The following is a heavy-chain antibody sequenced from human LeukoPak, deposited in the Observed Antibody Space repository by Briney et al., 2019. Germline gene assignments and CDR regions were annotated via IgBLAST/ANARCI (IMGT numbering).Heavy chain of an antibody. V-gene: IGHV4-30-2*01. J-gene: IGHJ5*02. Sequence: SQTLSLTCAVSGGSISSGGYSWSWIRQPPGKGLEWIGYIYHSGSTYYNPSLKSRVTISVDRSKNQFSLKLSSVTAADTAVYYCARALDDYRANRFDPWGQGTLVTVSS. CDR3: ARALDDYRANRFDP. CDR1: GGSISSGGYS. CDR2: IYHSGST. D-gene: IGHD4-11*01.